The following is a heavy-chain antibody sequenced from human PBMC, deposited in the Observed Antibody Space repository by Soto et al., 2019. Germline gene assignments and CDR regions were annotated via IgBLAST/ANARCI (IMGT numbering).Heavy chain of an antibody. CDR1: GGSVSSGSYY. D-gene: IGHD1-7*01. Sequence: QVQLQESGPGLVKPSETLSLTCTVSGGSVSSGSYYWSWIRQPPGKGLEWIGYIYYSGNTNYNPSLKSRVTISVDTSKNQFSLKLSSVTAADTAVYYCARGPRGWNFPGGGFDPWGQGTLVTVSS. CDR3: ARGPRGWNFPGGGFDP. V-gene: IGHV4-61*01. CDR2: IYYSGNT. J-gene: IGHJ5*02.